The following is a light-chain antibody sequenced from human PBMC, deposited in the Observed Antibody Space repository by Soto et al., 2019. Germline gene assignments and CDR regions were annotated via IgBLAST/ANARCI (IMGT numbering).Light chain of an antibody. V-gene: IGKV3-15*01. CDR2: GAS. J-gene: IGKJ1*01. CDR1: QSVSNS. Sequence: VVMTKSPATLSLSLGERVTLSCRASQSVSNSLAWYQQKPGQAPRLLIYGASTRATGIPARFSGSGSGTEFTLTISCLHPDDFATYYCQHYSSVWAFGQGTKVDI. CDR3: QHYSSVWA.